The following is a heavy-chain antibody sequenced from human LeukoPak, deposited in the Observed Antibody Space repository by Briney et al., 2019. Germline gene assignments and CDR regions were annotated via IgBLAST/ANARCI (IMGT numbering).Heavy chain of an antibody. CDR3: ATTNDGGGYQWGDFFDF. CDR1: GGTSNSHA. V-gene: IGHV1-69*04. D-gene: IGHD3-22*01. CDR2: IIPNLGTT. Sequence: SVKVSCKASGGTSNSHAISWVRQAPGQGLEWMGRIIPNLGTTNRAQNFQDRVTLTADKSTNTAYMELSSLTSDDTAVYYCATTNDGGGYQWGDFFDFWGQGTLVTVSS. J-gene: IGHJ4*02.